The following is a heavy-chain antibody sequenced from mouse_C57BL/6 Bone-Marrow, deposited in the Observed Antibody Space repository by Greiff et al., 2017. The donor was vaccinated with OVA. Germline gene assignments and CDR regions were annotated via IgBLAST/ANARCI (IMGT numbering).Heavy chain of an antibody. CDR3: ARSLIYYYGSPWFAY. CDR2: IDPSDSYT. Sequence: QVQLQQPGAELVRPGTSVKLSCKASGYTFTSYWMHWVKQRPGQGLEWIGVIDPSDSYTNSNQKFKGKATLTVDTSSSTAYMQLSSLSSEDSAVYYCARSLIYYYGSPWFAYWGQGTLVTVSA. V-gene: IGHV1-59*01. J-gene: IGHJ3*01. CDR1: GYTFTSYW. D-gene: IGHD1-1*01.